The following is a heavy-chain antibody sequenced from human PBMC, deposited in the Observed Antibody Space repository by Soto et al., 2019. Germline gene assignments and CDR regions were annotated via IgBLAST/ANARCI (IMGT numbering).Heavy chain of an antibody. Sequence: EVQLVESGGGLVKPGGSLRLSCAGSGFPFSNAWINWVRHVPGKGLEWVGRIKSKALGGTTDFAAPGRGRFAITRDDSRNVAYMQMNSLYTEDTGVYYCTTDSYSTMIEVRFDYWGHGTLVTVSS. CDR1: GFPFSNAW. J-gene: IGHJ4*01. D-gene: IGHD3-22*01. CDR2: IKSKALGGTT. CDR3: TTDSYSTMIEVRFDY. V-gene: IGHV3-15*07.